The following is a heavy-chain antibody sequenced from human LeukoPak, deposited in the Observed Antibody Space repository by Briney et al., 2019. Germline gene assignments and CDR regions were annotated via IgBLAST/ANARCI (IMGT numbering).Heavy chain of an antibody. D-gene: IGHD1-7*01. CDR2: IYHSGST. Sequence: SETLSLTCAVSGGSISSSNWWSWVRQSPGKGLEWIGEIYHSGSTNYNPSLKSRVTISVDTSKNHFSVKLTSVTTADTAVYYCARLYENFQNCYDYWDQGTLVTVSS. J-gene: IGHJ4*02. CDR1: GGSISSSNW. V-gene: IGHV4-4*02. CDR3: ARLYENFQNCYDY.